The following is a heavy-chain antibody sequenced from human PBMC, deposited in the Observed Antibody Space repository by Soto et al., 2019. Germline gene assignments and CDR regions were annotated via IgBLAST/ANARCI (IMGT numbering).Heavy chain of an antibody. V-gene: IGHV4-34*01. J-gene: IGHJ3*02. Sequence: SETLSLTCAVYGGSFSGYYWSWIRQPPGKGLEWIGEINHSGSTNYNPSLKSRVTISVDTSKNQFSLKLSSVTAADTAVYYCASQLGKDAFDIWGQGTMVTVSS. CDR1: GGSFSGYY. D-gene: IGHD7-27*01. CDR2: INHSGST. CDR3: ASQLGKDAFDI.